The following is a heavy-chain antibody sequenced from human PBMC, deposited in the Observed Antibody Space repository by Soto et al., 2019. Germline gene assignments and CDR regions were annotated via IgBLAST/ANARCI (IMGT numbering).Heavy chain of an antibody. CDR3: QYSGYDSPDY. D-gene: IGHD5-12*01. CDR1: GGSFSGYY. J-gene: IGHJ4*02. V-gene: IGHV4-34*01. Sequence: PSETLSLTCAVYGGSFSGYYWSWIRQPPGKGLEWIGEINHSGSTNYNPSLKSRVTISVDTSKNQFSLKLSSVTAADTAVYYCQYSGYDSPDYWGQGTLVTVSS. CDR2: INHSGST.